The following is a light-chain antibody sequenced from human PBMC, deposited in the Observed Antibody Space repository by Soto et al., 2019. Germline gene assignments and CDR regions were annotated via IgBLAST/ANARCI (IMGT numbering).Light chain of an antibody. V-gene: IGKV3-20*01. J-gene: IGKJ5*01. Sequence: IVMTQSPATLSVSPGERANLSCRASQSVGTKLAWYQQTPGQAPRLLIYDASSRATGIPDRFSGSGSGTDFTLTISRLEPEDFAVYYCQQYGSSPLTFGQGTRLEI. CDR3: QQYGSSPLT. CDR1: QSVGTK. CDR2: DAS.